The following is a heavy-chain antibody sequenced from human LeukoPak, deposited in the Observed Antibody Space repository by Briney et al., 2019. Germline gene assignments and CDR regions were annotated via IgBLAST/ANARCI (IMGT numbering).Heavy chain of an antibody. CDR3: ARGFRDVSGDPGAFDI. D-gene: IGHD2-21*01. CDR1: GYTFTGYY. J-gene: IGHJ3*02. Sequence: ASVKVSCKASGYTFTGYYMHWVRQAPGQGLEWMGWINPNSGGTNYAQKFQGRVTMTRDTSISTAYMELSRLRSDDTAVYYCARGFRDVSGDPGAFDIWGQGTMVTVSS. CDR2: INPNSGGT. V-gene: IGHV1-2*02.